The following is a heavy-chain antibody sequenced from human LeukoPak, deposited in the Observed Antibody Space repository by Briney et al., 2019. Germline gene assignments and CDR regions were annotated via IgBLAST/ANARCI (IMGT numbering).Heavy chain of an antibody. V-gene: IGHV3-23*01. D-gene: IGHD1-14*01. CDR2: ISGSGGST. CDR3: AKGIRGGPHSDLDY. CDR1: GFNFCSYA. J-gene: IGHJ4*02. Sequence: GGSLRHSCAATGFNFCSYAMSWVRPAPGKGLECVSAISGSGGSTYYADSVKGRFTISRDNYKNTLYLQMNSLRAEVTAVYYCAKGIRGGPHSDLDYCGQGTLVTVSS.